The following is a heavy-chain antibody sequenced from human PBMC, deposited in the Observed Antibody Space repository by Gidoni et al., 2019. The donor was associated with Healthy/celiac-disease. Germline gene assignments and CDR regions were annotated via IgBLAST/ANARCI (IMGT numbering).Heavy chain of an antibody. CDR2: IKSKTDGGTT. CDR1: GFTFSNAW. V-gene: IGHV3-15*01. D-gene: IGHD2-15*01. CDR3: TKSYCSGGSCYPGDYYYMDV. J-gene: IGHJ6*03. Sequence: VESGGGLVKPGGSLRLSCAASGFTFSNAWMSWVRQAPGKGLEWVGRIKSKTDGGTTDYAAPVKVRFTISRDDSKNTLYLQMNSLKTEDTAVYYCTKSYCSGGSCYPGDYYYMDVWGKGTTVTVSS.